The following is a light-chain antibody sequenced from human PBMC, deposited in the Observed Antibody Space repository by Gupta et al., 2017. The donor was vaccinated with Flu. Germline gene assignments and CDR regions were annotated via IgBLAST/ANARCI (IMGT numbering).Light chain of an antibody. J-gene: IGKJ4*01. CDR1: QDISSW. V-gene: IGKV1-12*01. CDR3: QQTHSFPLT. CDR2: AAS. Sequence: DTQVTRPPSSVSASLGDRVTITCRASQDISSWLAWYQQKPGKAPKLLISAASRLQSGVPSRFAGSGSGTDFTLTISSLQPEDFATYFCQQTHSFPLTFGGGTKVEIK.